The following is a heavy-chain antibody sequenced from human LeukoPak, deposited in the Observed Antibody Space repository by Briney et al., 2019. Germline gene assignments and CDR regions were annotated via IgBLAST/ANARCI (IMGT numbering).Heavy chain of an antibody. Sequence: GGSLRLSCVASGFTFSWYWMSWVRQAPGKGLEWVANMKQDGRDSHHVDSVKGRFTISRDYAKKSVYLEMNSLRAEDTAVYYYAFGGVIAWYFDYWGQGTLVTVSS. CDR3: AFGGVIAWYFDY. CDR1: GFTFSWYW. V-gene: IGHV3-7*01. CDR2: MKQDGRDS. J-gene: IGHJ4*02. D-gene: IGHD3-16*02.